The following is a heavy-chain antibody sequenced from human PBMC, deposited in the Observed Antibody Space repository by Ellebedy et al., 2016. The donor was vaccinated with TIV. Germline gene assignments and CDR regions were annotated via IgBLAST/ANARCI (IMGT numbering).Heavy chain of an antibody. J-gene: IGHJ4*02. CDR3: ARGWLRGGFDS. V-gene: IGHV6-1*01. Sequence: SQTLSLTCAISGDSVSINSGGWNWIRQSPSRGLEWLGRTYYNSKWYNDYAVSVKSRITVNPDTSKNQFSLQLNSVTPEDTAIYYCARGWLRGGFDSWGQGTLVTISS. D-gene: IGHD5-12*01. CDR1: GDSVSINSGG. CDR2: TYYNSKWYN.